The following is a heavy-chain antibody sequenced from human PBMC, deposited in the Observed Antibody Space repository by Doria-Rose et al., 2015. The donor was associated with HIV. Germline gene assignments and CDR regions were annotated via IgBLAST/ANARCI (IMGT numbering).Heavy chain of an antibody. CDR3: ARIKSSRWYHKYYFDF. V-gene: IGHV2-26*01. J-gene: IGHJ4*02. CDR2: IFSDDER. D-gene: IGHD6-13*01. Sequence: QVTLKESGPVLVKPTETLTLTCTVSGVSLSSPGMGVSWIRQPPGKALEWLANIFSDDERSYKTSLKSRLTISRGTSKNQVVLTMTDMDPVDTATYYCARIKSSRWYHKYYFDFWGQGTLVIASA. CDR1: GVSLSSPGMG.